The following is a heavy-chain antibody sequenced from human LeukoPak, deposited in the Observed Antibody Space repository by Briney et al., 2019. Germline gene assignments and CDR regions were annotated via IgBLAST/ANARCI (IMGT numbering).Heavy chain of an antibody. D-gene: IGHD3-22*01. J-gene: IGHJ3*02. CDR1: GYSISSGYY. CDR3: ARGPYSYDSSGAFDI. Sequence: SETLSLTCTVSGYSISSGYYWGWIRQPPGKGLEWTGHIDHSGSTYYNPSLKSRVTISVDTSKNQFSLKLSSVTAADTAVYFCARGPYSYDSSGAFDIWGQGTMVTVSS. V-gene: IGHV4-38-2*02. CDR2: IDHSGST.